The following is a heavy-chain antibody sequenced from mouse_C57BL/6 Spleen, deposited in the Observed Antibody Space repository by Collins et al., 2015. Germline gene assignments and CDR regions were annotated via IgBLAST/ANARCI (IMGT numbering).Heavy chain of an antibody. Sequence: DVQLQESGPGLVKPSQSLSLTCTVTGSITSDYAWNWIRQFPGNKLEWMGYISYSGSTSYNPSLKSRISITRDTSKNQFFLQLNSVTTEDTATYYCASYYGSSYFDYWGQGTTLTVSS. CDR1: GSITSDYA. CDR2: ISYSGST. V-gene: IGHV3-2*02. CDR3: ASYYGSSYFDY. D-gene: IGHD1-1*01. J-gene: IGHJ2*01.